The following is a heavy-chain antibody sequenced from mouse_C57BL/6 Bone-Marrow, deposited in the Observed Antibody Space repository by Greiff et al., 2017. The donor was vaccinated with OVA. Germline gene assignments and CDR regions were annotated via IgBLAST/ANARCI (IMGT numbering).Heavy chain of an antibody. CDR3: ARNPITTVVAWYFDV. Sequence: VKVEESGPGLVQPSQSLSITCTVSGFSLTSYGVHWVRQSPGKGLEWLGVIWSGGSTDYNAAFISRLSISKDNSKSQVFFKMNSLQADDTAIYYCARNPITTVVAWYFDVWGTGTTVTVSS. J-gene: IGHJ1*03. V-gene: IGHV2-2*01. CDR1: GFSLTSYG. CDR2: IWSGGST. D-gene: IGHD1-1*01.